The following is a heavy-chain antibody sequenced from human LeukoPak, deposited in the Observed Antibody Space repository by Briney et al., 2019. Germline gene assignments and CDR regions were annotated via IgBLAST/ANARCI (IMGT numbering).Heavy chain of an antibody. D-gene: IGHD5-24*01. CDR1: GFTLSSYE. CDR3: ARGDGGDY. CDR2: MSSSGNSK. V-gene: IGHV3-48*03. J-gene: IGHJ4*02. Sequence: GGSLRLSCAASGFTLSSYEMNWVRQAPGKGLEWVSYMSSSGNSKHYADSVKGRFAISRDNAKNSLFLQMNSLRAEDTALYHCARGDGGDYWGQGTLVAVSS.